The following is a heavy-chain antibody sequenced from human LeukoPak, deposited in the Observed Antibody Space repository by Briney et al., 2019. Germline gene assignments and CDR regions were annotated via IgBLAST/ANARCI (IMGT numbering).Heavy chain of an antibody. CDR1: GLTVSSNS. CDR3: AKGIGFGETSFYFDY. D-gene: IGHD3-10*01. V-gene: IGHV3-53*01. CDR2: IYSDNT. J-gene: IGHJ4*02. Sequence: GGSLRLSCTVSGLTVSSNSMSWVRQAPGKGLEWVSFIYSDNTHYSDSVKGRFTISRDNSKNTLYLQMNSLRAEDTAVYYCAKGIGFGETSFYFDYWGQGTLVTVSS.